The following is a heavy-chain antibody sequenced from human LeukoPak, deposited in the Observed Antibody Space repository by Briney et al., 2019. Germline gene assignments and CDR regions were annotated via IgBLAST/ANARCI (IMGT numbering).Heavy chain of an antibody. CDR3: ARPGYCSSTSCYMASGSFDY. Sequence: PGGSLRLSCAASGFTFSSYAMSWVRQAPGKGLEWVSAISGSGGSTYYADSVKGRFTISRDNSKNTLYLQMNSLRAEDTAVYYCARPGYCSSTSCYMASGSFDYWGQGTLVTVSS. CDR2: ISGSGGST. D-gene: IGHD2-2*02. CDR1: GFTFSSYA. V-gene: IGHV3-23*01. J-gene: IGHJ4*02.